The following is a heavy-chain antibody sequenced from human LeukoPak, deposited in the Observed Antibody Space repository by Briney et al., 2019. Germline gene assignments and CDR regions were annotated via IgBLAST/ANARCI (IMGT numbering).Heavy chain of an antibody. CDR1: GFTFSSYG. V-gene: IGHV3-33*01. Sequence: PGGSLRLSCAASGFTFSSYGMHWVRQAPGKGLEWVAVIWYDGSNKYYADSVKGRFTISRDNSKNTLYLQMNSLRAEDTAVYYCARGFEMATTLGYFDYWGQGTLVTVSS. D-gene: IGHD5-12*01. CDR2: IWYDGSNK. J-gene: IGHJ4*02. CDR3: ARGFEMATTLGYFDY.